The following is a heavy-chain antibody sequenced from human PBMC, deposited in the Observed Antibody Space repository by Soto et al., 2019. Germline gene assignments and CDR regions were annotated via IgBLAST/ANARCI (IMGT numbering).Heavy chain of an antibody. CDR3: ATEPIYYNDGSGYYPLGH. J-gene: IGHJ4*02. CDR1: GYSFATYG. D-gene: IGHD3-22*01. Sequence: ASVKVSCKASGYSFATYGFSWVRQAPGQGLECVGWISAHNGDTHYSQKFQGRVTLTTDTSTNTGYMELRSLTSVDTAVYFCATEPIYYNDGSGYYPLGHWGQGTLVTVSS. V-gene: IGHV1-18*04. CDR2: ISAHNGDT.